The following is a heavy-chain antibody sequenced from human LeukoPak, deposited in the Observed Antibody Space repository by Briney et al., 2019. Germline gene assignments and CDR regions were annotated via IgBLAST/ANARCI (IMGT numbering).Heavy chain of an antibody. CDR3: ASRRWLQFSDAFDI. Sequence: ASVKVSCKASGYTFTSYDINWVRQATGQGLEWMGWMNPNSGNTGYAQKFQGRVIMTRNTSISTAYMELSSLRSEDTAVYYCASRRWLQFSDAFDIWGQGTMVTVSS. V-gene: IGHV1-8*01. CDR1: GYTFTSYD. CDR2: MNPNSGNT. D-gene: IGHD5-24*01. J-gene: IGHJ3*02.